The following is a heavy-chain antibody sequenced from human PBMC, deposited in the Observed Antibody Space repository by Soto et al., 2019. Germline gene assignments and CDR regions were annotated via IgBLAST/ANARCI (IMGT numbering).Heavy chain of an antibody. CDR3: ARVERGTATTVVDAFDI. Sequence: QVQLQQWGAGLLKPSETLSLTCAVFGGSVNSGNYYWSWIRQPPGKGLEWIGEMSHSGGTHFNPSLKCRVTKSVDTSKNQFSLKMSSVTAADTALYYCARVERGTATTVVDAFDIWGPGTMVTVSS. D-gene: IGHD1-1*01. J-gene: IGHJ3*02. V-gene: IGHV4-34*01. CDR1: GGSVNSGNYY. CDR2: MSHSGGT.